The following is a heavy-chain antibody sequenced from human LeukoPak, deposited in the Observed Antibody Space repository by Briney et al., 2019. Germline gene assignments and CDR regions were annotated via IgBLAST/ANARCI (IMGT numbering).Heavy chain of an antibody. CDR3: ARLPESYYYYYMDV. Sequence: SETLSLTCIVSGGSISSIRYYWGLIRQLPGKGLELIGNINYSGSTYYSSSLKSRVTISVDTSKNQFSLKLRSVTAADTAVYYCARLPESYYYYYMDVWGKGTTVIVSS. V-gene: IGHV4-39*01. CDR1: GGSISSIRYY. J-gene: IGHJ6*03. CDR2: INYSGST.